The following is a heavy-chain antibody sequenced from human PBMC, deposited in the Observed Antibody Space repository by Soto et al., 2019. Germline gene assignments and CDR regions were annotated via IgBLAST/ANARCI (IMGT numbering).Heavy chain of an antibody. Sequence: EVQLVESGGGLVQPGGSLRLSCAASGFTFSSYWMSWFRKPPGKGLEWVANIKQDGSEENYVDSVKGRFTISRDNAKNALYLQMNSLRVEDTAVYYCAREIAARLWGKGTTVTVSS. CDR2: IKQDGSEE. D-gene: IGHD6-6*01. CDR3: AREIAARL. J-gene: IGHJ6*04. CDR1: GFTFSSYW. V-gene: IGHV3-7*01.